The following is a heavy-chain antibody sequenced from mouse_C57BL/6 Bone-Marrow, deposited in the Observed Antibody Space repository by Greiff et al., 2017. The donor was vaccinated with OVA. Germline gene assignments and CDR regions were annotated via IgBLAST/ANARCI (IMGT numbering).Heavy chain of an antibody. D-gene: IGHD1-1*01. V-gene: IGHV1-15*01. CDR1: GYTFTDYE. J-gene: IGHJ4*01. Sequence: VQLQQSGAELVRPGASVTLSCKASGYTFTDYEMHWVKQTPVHGLEWIGAIDPETGGTAYNQKFKGKAILTADKSSSTAYMELRSLTSEDSAVYYCTPITTVVARAMDDWGQGTSVTVSS. CDR2: IDPETGGT. CDR3: TPITTVVARAMDD.